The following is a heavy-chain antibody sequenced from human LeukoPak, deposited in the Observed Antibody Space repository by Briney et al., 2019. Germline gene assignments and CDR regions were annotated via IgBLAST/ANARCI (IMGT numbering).Heavy chain of an antibody. J-gene: IGHJ4*02. Sequence: SETPSLTCTVSGGSISSYYWNWIRQPPGKGLECIGYIYYSGSTNYNPSLKSRVTISVDTSKNQFSLKLSSVTAADTAVYYCARRTYFYDSSGYYFDYWGQGTLVTVSS. D-gene: IGHD3-22*01. CDR1: GGSISSYY. V-gene: IGHV4-59*01. CDR2: IYYSGST. CDR3: ARRTYFYDSSGYYFDY.